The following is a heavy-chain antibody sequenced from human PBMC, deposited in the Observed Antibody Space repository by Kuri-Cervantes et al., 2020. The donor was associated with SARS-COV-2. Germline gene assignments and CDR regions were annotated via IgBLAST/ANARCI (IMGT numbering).Heavy chain of an antibody. CDR1: GGSISEGATYY. Sequence: GSLRLSCTVSGGSISEGATYYWAWIRQPPGKGLEWIGSIYSGGTTYYDPSLKSRVTISVDTSKNQFSLKLSSVTAADTAVYYCARRESSRAFDYWGQGTLVTVSS. D-gene: IGHD6-6*01. J-gene: IGHJ4*02. CDR2: IYSGGTT. V-gene: IGHV4-39*01. CDR3: ARRESSRAFDY.